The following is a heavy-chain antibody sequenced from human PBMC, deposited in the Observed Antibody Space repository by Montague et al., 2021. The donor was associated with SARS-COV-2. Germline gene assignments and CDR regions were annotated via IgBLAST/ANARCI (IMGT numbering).Heavy chain of an antibody. CDR2: INHSGST. J-gene: IGHJ4*02. D-gene: IGHD3-22*01. CDR1: GGSFSGYY. V-gene: IGHV4-34*01. CDR3: ARGTKRGFTYDYDSGGYASDY. Sequence: SETLSLTCAVYGGSFSGYYWSWIRQPPGKGLEWIGEINHSGSTKYNPSLKSRVTISVDTSKNQFSLKLSSVTAADTAVYYCARGTKRGFTYDYDSGGYASDYWGQGTLVTVSS.